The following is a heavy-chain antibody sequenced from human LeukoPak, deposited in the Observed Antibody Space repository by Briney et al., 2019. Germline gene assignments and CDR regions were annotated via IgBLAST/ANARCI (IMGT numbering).Heavy chain of an antibody. V-gene: IGHV4-59*01. CDR3: ARRATSGSLYYLDY. Sequence: SETLSLTCTVSGGSINGYYWTWIRLPPGKELEWIGYMYYSGSTNYNPSLKSRVTMSVDTPKNQFSLKLSSVTAADTAVYYCARRATSGSLYYLDYWGQGTLVTVSS. CDR2: MYYSGST. CDR1: GGSINGYY. J-gene: IGHJ4*02. D-gene: IGHD3-10*01.